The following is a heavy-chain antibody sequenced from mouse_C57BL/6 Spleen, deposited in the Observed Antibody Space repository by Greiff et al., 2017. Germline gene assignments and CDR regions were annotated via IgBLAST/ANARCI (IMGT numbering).Heavy chain of an antibody. CDR2: ISNLAYSI. D-gene: IGHD4-1*01. J-gene: IGHJ1*03. V-gene: IGHV5-15*01. CDR3: ARLTGTGHWYFDV. Sequence: EVHLVESGGGLVQPGGSLKLSCAASGFTFSDYGMAWVRQAPRKGPEWVAFISNLAYSIYYADTVTGRFTISRENAKNTRYLEKSSLRSEDTAMYYCARLTGTGHWYFDVWGTGTTVTVSS. CDR1: GFTFSDYG.